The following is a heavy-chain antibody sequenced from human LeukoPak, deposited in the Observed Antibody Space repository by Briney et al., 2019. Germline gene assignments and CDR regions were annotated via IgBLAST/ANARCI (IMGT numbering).Heavy chain of an antibody. CDR1: GASIGSGGHH. V-gene: IGHV4-31*03. D-gene: IGHD2-15*01. J-gene: IGHJ6*02. Sequence: SETLSLTCKVSGASIGSGGHHWTWIRQHPGKGLEWIGNIYDDGSTYYNPSLKSRVTISVDTSKNHFSLQLTSVTAADTAVYYCARDLKYCSGGSCYYYYYGMDVWGQGTAVTVSS. CDR3: ARDLKYCSGGSCYYYYYGMDV. CDR2: IYDDGST.